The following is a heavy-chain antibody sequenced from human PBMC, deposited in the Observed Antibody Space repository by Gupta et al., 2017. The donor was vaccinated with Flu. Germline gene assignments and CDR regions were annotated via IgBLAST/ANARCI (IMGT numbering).Heavy chain of an antibody. V-gene: IGHV3-48*03. D-gene: IGHD3-16*01. CDR3: ARGHWAN. CDR2: ISSRGVT. Sequence: VQLVESGGGLVKPGGSLRLSCAASGFTISSYDMSWVRQAPGRGLEWVSFISSRGVTYYGDPVRGRFTISRDNAKNSLYLQMRGLRDEDTAVYYCARGHWANWGQGTLVTVSS. CDR1: GFTISSYD. J-gene: IGHJ4*02.